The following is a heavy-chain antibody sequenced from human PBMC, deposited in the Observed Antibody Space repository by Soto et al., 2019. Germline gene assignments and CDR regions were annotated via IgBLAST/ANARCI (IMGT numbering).Heavy chain of an antibody. CDR2: ISAYNGNT. D-gene: IGHD3-10*01. CDR3: ARDLFTMVRGVIITSHHDY. V-gene: IGHV1-18*01. J-gene: IGHJ4*02. CDR1: GYTFTSYG. Sequence: ASVKVSCKASGYTFTSYGISWVRRAPGQGLEWMGWISAYNGNTNYAQKLQGRVTMTTDTSTSTAYMELRSLRSDDTAVYYCARDLFTMVRGVIITSHHDYWGQGTLVTVSS.